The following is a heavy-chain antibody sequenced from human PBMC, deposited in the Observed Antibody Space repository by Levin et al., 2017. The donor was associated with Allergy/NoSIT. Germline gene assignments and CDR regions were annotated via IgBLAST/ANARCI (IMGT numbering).Heavy chain of an antibody. J-gene: IGHJ4*02. CDR3: ASLDCSGGTCYFYY. Sequence: ASVKVSCKTSGYTFTSYDIIWVRQATGQGLEWMGWMNPNSGDTGYAQKFQGRVTMTRDTSIRTAYMELSSLTSEDTAVYYCASLDCSGGTCYFYYWGQGTLVTVSS. D-gene: IGHD2-15*01. V-gene: IGHV1-8*01. CDR2: MNPNSGDT. CDR1: GYTFTSYD.